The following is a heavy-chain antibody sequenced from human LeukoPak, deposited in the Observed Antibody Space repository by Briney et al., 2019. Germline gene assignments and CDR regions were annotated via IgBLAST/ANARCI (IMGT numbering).Heavy chain of an antibody. Sequence: RGSLRLSCAASGFTFSSYAMSWVRQAPGKGLEWVSNIKHDGSDKYYVDSVKGRFTISRDNAKSSLCLHMNSLRVEDTAVYYCARASISSGEFWGQGTLVTVSS. CDR2: IKHDGSDK. CDR3: ARASISSGEF. J-gene: IGHJ4*02. CDR1: GFTFSSYA. V-gene: IGHV3-7*01. D-gene: IGHD3-10*01.